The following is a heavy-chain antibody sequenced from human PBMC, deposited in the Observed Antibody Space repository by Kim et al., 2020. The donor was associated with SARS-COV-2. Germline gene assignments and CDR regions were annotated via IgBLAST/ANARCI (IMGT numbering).Heavy chain of an antibody. D-gene: IGHD1-1*01. J-gene: IGHJ4*02. CDR3: ATAERTDAEFDF. Sequence: TRYSLRLQGRITITRDTSASTAYVELGSLRSEDLAVYFCATAERTDAEFDFWGQGTLVTVSS. V-gene: IGHV1-3*01. CDR2: T.